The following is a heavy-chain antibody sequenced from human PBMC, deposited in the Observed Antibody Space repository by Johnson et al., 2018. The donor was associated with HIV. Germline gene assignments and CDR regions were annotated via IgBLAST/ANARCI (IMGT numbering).Heavy chain of an antibody. CDR3: ARDRVPDAFDI. V-gene: IGHV3-53*01. Sequence: EQLVESGGGLIQPGGSLRLSCAASGITVSSNYMSWVRQAPGKGLEWVSVIYSGGSTYYADSVKGRFTISRDNAKNSLLLQMNSLRAEDTAVYYCARDRVPDAFDIWGQGTMVTVSS. CDR2: IYSGGST. J-gene: IGHJ3*02. CDR1: GITVSSNY. D-gene: IGHD3-3*01.